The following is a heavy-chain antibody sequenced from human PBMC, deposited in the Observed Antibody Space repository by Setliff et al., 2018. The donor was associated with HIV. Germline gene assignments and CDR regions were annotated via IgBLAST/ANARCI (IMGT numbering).Heavy chain of an antibody. V-gene: IGHV1-69*13. CDR3: ARDSHCSGPSCYSGGQFFDY. CDR2: SIPVFGTV. J-gene: IGHJ4*02. CDR1: GGTFSGYA. D-gene: IGHD2-15*01. Sequence: ASVKVSCKAPGGTFSGYAFSWVRQAPGQGFEWMGGSIPVFGTVNYAQKFLGRATITADESTNTSYMELTSLRSEDTAVYFCARDSHCSGPSCYSGGQFFDYWGQGTLVTVS.